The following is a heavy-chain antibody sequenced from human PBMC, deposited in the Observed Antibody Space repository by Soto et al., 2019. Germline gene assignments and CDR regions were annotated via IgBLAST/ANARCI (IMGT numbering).Heavy chain of an antibody. J-gene: IGHJ4*02. D-gene: IGHD1-7*01. Sequence: GASVKVSCKASGYTFTSYAMHWVRQAPGQRLEWMGWINAGNGNTKYSQKFQGRVTITRDTSASTAYMELSSLRSEDTAVYYCARDQDWNYWGYYFAYGGQGTLVTVSS. CDR3: ARDQDWNYWGYYFAY. CDR1: GYTFTSYA. V-gene: IGHV1-3*01. CDR2: INAGNGNT.